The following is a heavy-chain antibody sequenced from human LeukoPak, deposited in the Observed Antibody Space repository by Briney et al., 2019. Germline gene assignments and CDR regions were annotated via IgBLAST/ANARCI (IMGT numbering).Heavy chain of an antibody. CDR3: ARAPPYCDFWSGHDWFDP. Sequence: SETLSLTCTVSGGSISSGSYYWSWIRQPAGKGLEWIGRIYISGSTNYNPSLESRVTISVDTSKNQFSLKLSSVTAADTAVYYCARAPPYCDFWSGHDWFDPWGQGTLVTVSS. CDR2: IYISGST. D-gene: IGHD3-3*01. CDR1: GGSISSGSYY. V-gene: IGHV4-61*02. J-gene: IGHJ5*02.